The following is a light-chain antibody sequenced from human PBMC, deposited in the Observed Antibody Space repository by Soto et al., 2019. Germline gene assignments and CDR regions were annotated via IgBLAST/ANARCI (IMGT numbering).Light chain of an antibody. Sequence: SYEPTQPPSVSVSPGQTASITCSGDKLGDKYACWYQQKPGQSPVVVIYQDSKRPSGIPERLSGSKSGNTATLTISGTQAMDEADYYCQAWDSSTVVFGGGTKLTVL. CDR1: KLGDKY. J-gene: IGLJ2*01. CDR2: QDS. CDR3: QAWDSSTVV. V-gene: IGLV3-1*01.